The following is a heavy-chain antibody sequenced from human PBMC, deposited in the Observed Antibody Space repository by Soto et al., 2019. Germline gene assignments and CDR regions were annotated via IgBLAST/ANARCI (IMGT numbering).Heavy chain of an antibody. D-gene: IGHD3-22*01. CDR2: ISHSGST. V-gene: IGHV4-4*02. CDR1: GGSISSSNW. Sequence: PSETLSLTCAVSGGSISSSNWWSWVRQPPGKGLEWIGEISHSGSTNYNPSLKSRVTISVDKSKNQFSLKLSSVTAADTAVYYCARDSNDSSGYYYVFFDYWGQGTLVTVSS. CDR3: ARDSNDSSGYYYVFFDY. J-gene: IGHJ4*02.